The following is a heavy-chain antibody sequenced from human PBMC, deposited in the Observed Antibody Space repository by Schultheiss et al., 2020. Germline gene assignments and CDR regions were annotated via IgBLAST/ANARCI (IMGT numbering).Heavy chain of an antibody. CDR1: GGSFSGYY. D-gene: IGHD1-26*01. J-gene: IGHJ6*03. CDR3: ARDRIVGATTYYYYYMDV. V-gene: IGHV4-59*01. CDR2: IYYSGST. Sequence: SETLSLTCAVYGGSFSGYYWSWIRQPPGKGLEWIGYIYYSGSTNYNPSLKSRVTISVDTSKNQFSLKLSSVTAADTAVYYCARDRIVGATTYYYYYMDVWGKGTTVTVSS.